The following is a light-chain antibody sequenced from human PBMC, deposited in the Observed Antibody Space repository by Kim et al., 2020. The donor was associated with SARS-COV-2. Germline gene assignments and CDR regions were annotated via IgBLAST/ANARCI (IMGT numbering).Light chain of an antibody. V-gene: IGLV3-1*01. J-gene: IGLJ1*01. Sequence: SYELTQPPSVSVSPRETASITCSGDKLGEKYVSWYQQTPGQSPILVIHQDNKRPSGIPERFSGSNSGNTATLTISGTQAMDEGDYYCQAWDARSYYVFGTGTKVTVL. CDR1: KLGEKY. CDR3: QAWDARSYYV. CDR2: QDN.